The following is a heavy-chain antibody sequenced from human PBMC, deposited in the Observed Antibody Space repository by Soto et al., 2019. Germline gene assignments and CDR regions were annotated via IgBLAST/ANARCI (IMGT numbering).Heavy chain of an antibody. D-gene: IGHD2-21*01. CDR2: IYYSGST. Sequence: SSETLSLTCTVSGGSISTSSFYWSWIRQPPGKGLEWIGSIYYSGSTYYNPSLKSRVTISVDTSKNQFSLKLSSVTAADTAVYYCARHDKLAYCGGDCYSVFDYWGQGTLVTVSS. V-gene: IGHV4-39*01. J-gene: IGHJ4*02. CDR3: ARHDKLAYCGGDCYSVFDY. CDR1: GGSISTSSFY.